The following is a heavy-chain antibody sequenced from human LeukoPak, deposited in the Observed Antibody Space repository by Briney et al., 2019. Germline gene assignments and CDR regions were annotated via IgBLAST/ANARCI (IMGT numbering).Heavy chain of an antibody. J-gene: IGHJ5*02. CDR1: GYTFTSYY. V-gene: IGHV1-46*01. Sequence: ASVKVSCKASGYTFTSYYMHWVRQAPGQGLEWMGIINPSGGSTSYAQKFQGRVTMTRDMSTSTVYMELSSLRSGDTAVYYCARDLMGAYNWFDPWGQGTLVTVSS. D-gene: IGHD1-26*01. CDR3: ARDLMGAYNWFDP. CDR2: INPSGGST.